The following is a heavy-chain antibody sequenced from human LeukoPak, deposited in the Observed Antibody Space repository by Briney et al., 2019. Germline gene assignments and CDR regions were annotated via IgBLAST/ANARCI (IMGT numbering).Heavy chain of an antibody. CDR1: GYTFTGYY. J-gene: IGHJ5*02. CDR2: INPNSGGT. Sequence: ASVKVSCKASGYTFTGYYMHWVRQAPGQGLEWMGWINPNSGGTNYAQKFQGRVTMTRDTSISTAYMELSRLRSDDTAVYYCARDRRWELLRPYNWFDPWAREPWSPSPQ. CDR3: ARDRRWELLRPYNWFDP. D-gene: IGHD1-26*01. V-gene: IGHV1-2*02.